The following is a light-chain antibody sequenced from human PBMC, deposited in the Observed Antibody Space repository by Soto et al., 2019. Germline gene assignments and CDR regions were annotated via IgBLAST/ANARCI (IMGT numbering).Light chain of an antibody. Sequence: EIVLTQSPGTLSLSAGERATLSCRASQSVSSSYLAWYQQKPGQAPRLLIYGASSRATGIPDRFSGSGSGTDFTLTISRLEPEDSAVYYCQQYGRSPLTFGGGTKVDI. CDR1: QSVSSSY. CDR3: QQYGRSPLT. J-gene: IGKJ4*01. V-gene: IGKV3-20*01. CDR2: GAS.